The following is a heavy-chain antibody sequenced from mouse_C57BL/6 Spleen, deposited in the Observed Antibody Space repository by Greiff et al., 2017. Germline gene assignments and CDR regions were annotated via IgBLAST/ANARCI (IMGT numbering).Heavy chain of an antibody. Sequence: VQLQESGPELVKPGASVKISCKASGYSFTSYYIHWVKQRPGQGLEWIGWIYPGSGNTKYNEKFKGKATLTADTSSSTAYMQLSSLTSEDSAVYYCARWGYDGYYNYAMDYWGQGTSVTVSS. D-gene: IGHD2-3*01. CDR1: GYSFTSYY. V-gene: IGHV1-66*01. CDR2: IYPGSGNT. J-gene: IGHJ4*01. CDR3: ARWGYDGYYNYAMDY.